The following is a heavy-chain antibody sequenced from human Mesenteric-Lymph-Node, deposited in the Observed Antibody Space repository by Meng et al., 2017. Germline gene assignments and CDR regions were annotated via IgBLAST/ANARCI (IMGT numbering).Heavy chain of an antibody. CDR1: GGSFSGYY. J-gene: IGHJ4*02. V-gene: IGHV4-34*01. CDR2: INHSGST. CDR3: ARTIGGADIVVVPAAYYFDY. Sequence: QVQLQQWGAGLLKPSETLSLTCAVYGGSFSGYYWSWIRQPPGKGLEWIGEINHSGSTNYNPSLKSRVTISVDTSKNQFSLKLSSVTAADTAVYYCARTIGGADIVVVPAAYYFDYWGQGTLVTRLL. D-gene: IGHD2-2*01.